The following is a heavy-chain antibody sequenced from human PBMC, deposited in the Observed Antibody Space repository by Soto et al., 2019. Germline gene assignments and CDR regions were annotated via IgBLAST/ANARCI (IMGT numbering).Heavy chain of an antibody. CDR3: ARLLWFGEGWRWFDT. J-gene: IGHJ5*02. Sequence: SETLSLTCTVSGGSISSGDYYWSWIRQPPGKGLEWIGYIYYSGSTYYNPSLKSRVTISVDTSKNQFSLKLSSVTAADTAVYYCARLLWFGEGWRWFDTWGQGTLVTVSS. D-gene: IGHD3-10*01. CDR1: GGSISSGDYY. V-gene: IGHV4-30-4*01. CDR2: IYYSGST.